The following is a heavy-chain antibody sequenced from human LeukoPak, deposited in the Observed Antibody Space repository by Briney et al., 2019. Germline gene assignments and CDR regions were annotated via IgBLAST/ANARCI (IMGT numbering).Heavy chain of an antibody. CDR1: GFTFSSYA. Sequence: PGGTLRLPCAASGFTFSSYAMSWVRQAPGKGLEGVSAISGSGGSTYYADHVKGRFTISRDNCKNTLYLQMNRRRAGDTAVYYCAKDPVYYDSHTVAFDIWGQGTMVTVPS. V-gene: IGHV3-23*01. J-gene: IGHJ3*02. D-gene: IGHD3-22*01. CDR3: AKDPVYYDSHTVAFDI. CDR2: ISGSGGST.